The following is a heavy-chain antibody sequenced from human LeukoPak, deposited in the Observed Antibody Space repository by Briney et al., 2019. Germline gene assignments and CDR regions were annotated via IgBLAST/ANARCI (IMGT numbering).Heavy chain of an antibody. V-gene: IGHV1-18*01. D-gene: IGHD2-21*02. Sequence: GASVKVSCKASGYTFTNYGISWVRQAPGQGLEWMGWISAYNGNTKYAQKLQGRVTMTTDTSTSTAYMELRSLRSDDTAVYYCVRAVVTADSDAFDIWGQGTMVTVSS. CDR3: VRAVVTADSDAFDI. CDR2: ISAYNGNT. CDR1: GYTFTNYG. J-gene: IGHJ3*02.